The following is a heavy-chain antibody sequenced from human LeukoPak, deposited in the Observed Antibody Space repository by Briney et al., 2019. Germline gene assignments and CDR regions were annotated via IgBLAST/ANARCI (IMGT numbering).Heavy chain of an antibody. CDR1: GYTFSSYY. CDR2: INPSGGST. CDR3: ARAEQWLAPFDF. J-gene: IGHJ4*02. V-gene: IGHV1-46*01. Sequence: ASVKVSCKASGYTFSSYYMHWVRQAPGQGLEWMGIINPSGGSTSYAQKFQGRVTMTRYTSTSTVYMELSSLRSEDTAVYYCARAEQWLAPFDFWGQGTLVTVSS. D-gene: IGHD6-19*01.